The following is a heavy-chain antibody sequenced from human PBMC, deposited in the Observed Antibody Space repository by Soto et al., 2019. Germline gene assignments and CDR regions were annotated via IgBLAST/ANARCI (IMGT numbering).Heavy chain of an antibody. D-gene: IGHD4-17*01. Sequence: GGSLRLSCAASGFTFGSYAMGWVRRAPGKGLEWVSIISGGGTTTHYVDSVKGRFTISRDSSNDTLYLQMNSLRVDDTAVYYCVKDLVPGGADVWGQGTTVTVSS. V-gene: IGHV3-23*01. CDR2: ISGGGTTT. CDR3: VKDLVPGGADV. CDR1: GFTFGSYA. J-gene: IGHJ6*02.